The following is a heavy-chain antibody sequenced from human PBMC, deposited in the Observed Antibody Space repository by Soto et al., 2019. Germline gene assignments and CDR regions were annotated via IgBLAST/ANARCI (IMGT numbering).Heavy chain of an antibody. CDR2: ISYDGSNK. D-gene: IGHD3-16*01. Sequence: QVQLVESGGGVVQPGRSLRLSCAASGFTFSSYAMHWVRQAPGKGLEWVAVISYDGSNKYYADSVKGRFTISRDNSKNTLQLQMKSLRLEDTAVYYCARPLWRDDYDWGYFELWGRGTLVTVSS. CDR1: GFTFSSYA. CDR3: ARPLWRDDYDWGYFEL. J-gene: IGHJ2*01. V-gene: IGHV3-30-3*01.